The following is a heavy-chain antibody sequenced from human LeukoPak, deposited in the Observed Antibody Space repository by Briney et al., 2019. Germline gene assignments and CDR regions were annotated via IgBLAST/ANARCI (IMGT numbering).Heavy chain of an antibody. CDR2: FDPEDGET. J-gene: IGHJ5*02. CDR1: GYTLTELS. Sequence: VASVKVSCKVSGYTLTELSMHWVRQAPGKGLEWMGGFDPEDGETIYAQKLQSRVTMTEDTSTDTAYMELSSLRSEDTAVYYCATDDSEAWFDPWGQGTLVTVSS. CDR3: ATDDSEAWFDP. D-gene: IGHD2-21*02. V-gene: IGHV1-24*01.